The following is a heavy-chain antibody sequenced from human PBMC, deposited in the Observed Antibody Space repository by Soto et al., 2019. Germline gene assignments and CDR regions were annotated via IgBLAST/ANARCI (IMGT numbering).Heavy chain of an antibody. Sequence: PSETLSLTCAVYGGSFSGYYWGWIRQPPGKGLEWIGSIYYSGSTYYNPSLKSRVTISVDTSKNQFSLKLSSVTAADTAVYYCARTFYDYVWGSYRAHPVDYWGQGTLVTVSS. V-gene: IGHV4-39*01. D-gene: IGHD3-16*02. CDR1: GGSFSGYY. CDR3: ARTFYDYVWGSYRAHPVDY. CDR2: IYYSGST. J-gene: IGHJ4*02.